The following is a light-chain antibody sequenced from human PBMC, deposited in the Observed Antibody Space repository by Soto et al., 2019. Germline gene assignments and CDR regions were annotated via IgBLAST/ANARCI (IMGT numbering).Light chain of an antibody. CDR1: QTVRNNY. CDR3: QQFSSYLLT. J-gene: IGKJ4*01. Sequence: EVVVTQSPSTLSLSSGETATLSCRASQTVRNNYLAWYQQKPGQAPRLLIYDASSRATGIPDRFSGGGSGTDFTLTISRLEPEDFAVYYCQQFSSYLLTFGGGTKVDIK. V-gene: IGKV3-20*01. CDR2: DAS.